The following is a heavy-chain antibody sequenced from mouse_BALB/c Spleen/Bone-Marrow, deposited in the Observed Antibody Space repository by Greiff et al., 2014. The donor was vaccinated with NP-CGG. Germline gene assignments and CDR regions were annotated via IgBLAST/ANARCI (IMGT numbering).Heavy chain of an antibody. V-gene: IGHV1S56*01. CDR1: GYTFTTYY. CDR3: ARDYYGSSSFAY. D-gene: IGHD1-1*01. J-gene: IGHJ3*01. Sequence: QVQLQQSEPELVKPGASVRISCKASGYTFTTYYIHWVKQRPGQGLERIGWIYPGNVNTKYNEKFKGKATLTADKSSSTAYMQLSSLTPEDSAVYFCARDYYGSSSFAYWGQGTLVTVSA. CDR2: IYPGNVNT.